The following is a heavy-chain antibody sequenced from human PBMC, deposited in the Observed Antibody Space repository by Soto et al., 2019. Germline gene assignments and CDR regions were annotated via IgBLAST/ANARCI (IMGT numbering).Heavy chain of an antibody. V-gene: IGHV3-23*01. CDR2: ISGSGGST. CDR3: AKTHTRPNWCDP. Sequence: EVQLLESGGGLVQPGGSLRLSCAASGFTFSSYAMSWVRQAPGKGLEWVSAISGSGGSTYYADSVKARLTISRDNSKNTLYPQMNSLRAEDTAVYYCAKTHTRPNWCDPWGQGTLVTVSS. D-gene: IGHD3-3*01. J-gene: IGHJ5*02. CDR1: GFTFSSYA.